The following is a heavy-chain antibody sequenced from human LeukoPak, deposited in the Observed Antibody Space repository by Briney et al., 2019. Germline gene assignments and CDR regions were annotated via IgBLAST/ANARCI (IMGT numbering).Heavy chain of an antibody. V-gene: IGHV1-46*01. CDR2: INPSGGST. Sequence: ASVKVSCKASGYTFTSYYMHWVRQAPGQGLEWMGIINPSGGSTSYAQKFQGRVTMTRGTSTSTVYMELSSLRSEDTAVYYCARGRWYYGSGSYSNDYWGQGTLVTVSS. J-gene: IGHJ4*02. CDR1: GYTFTSYY. CDR3: ARGRWYYGSGSYSNDY. D-gene: IGHD3-10*01.